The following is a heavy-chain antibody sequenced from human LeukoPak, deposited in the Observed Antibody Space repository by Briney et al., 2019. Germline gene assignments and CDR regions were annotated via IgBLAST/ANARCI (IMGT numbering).Heavy chain of an antibody. J-gene: IGHJ5*02. D-gene: IGHD6-13*01. CDR3: ARDMAAAGTEPEGSSWFDP. CDR1: GGSISSGGYY. CDR2: IYYSGST. V-gene: IGHV4-31*03. Sequence: SETLSLTCTVSGGSISSGGYYWSWIRQHPGKGLEWIGYIYYSGSTYYNPSLKSRVTISVDTSKNQFSLKLSSVTAADTAVYYCARDMAAAGTEPEGSSWFDPWGQGTLVTVSS.